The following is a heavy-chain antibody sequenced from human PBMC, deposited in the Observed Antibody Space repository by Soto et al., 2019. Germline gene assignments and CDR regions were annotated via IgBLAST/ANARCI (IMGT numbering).Heavy chain of an antibody. V-gene: IGHV4-30-4*01. CDR3: ATSLSARRHYYYYGMDV. CDR2: IYYSGST. D-gene: IGHD6-6*01. CDR1: GGSIRSGDYY. Sequence: PSETLSLTCTVSGGSIRSGDYYWIWIRHPPGKGLEWIGYIYYSGSTYYNPSLKSRVTISVDTSKNQFSLKLSSVTAADTAVYYCATSLSARRHYYYYGMDVWGQGTTVTVSS. J-gene: IGHJ6*02.